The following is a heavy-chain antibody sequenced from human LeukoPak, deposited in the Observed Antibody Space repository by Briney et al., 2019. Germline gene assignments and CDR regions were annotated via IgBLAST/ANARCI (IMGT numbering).Heavy chain of an antibody. CDR3: ARGDEWELAIDF. D-gene: IGHD1-26*01. V-gene: IGHV1-2*02. CDR2: IKPNSGDT. Sequence: ASVKVSCKPSGYPFSGHYINWVRHAPGQGPQWMGWIKPNSGDTNYAQKLQGRLTMTRDTTISTVYMELNRLTSDDTAAYYCARGDEWELAIDFWGQGTLITVSS. CDR1: GYPFSGHY. J-gene: IGHJ4*02.